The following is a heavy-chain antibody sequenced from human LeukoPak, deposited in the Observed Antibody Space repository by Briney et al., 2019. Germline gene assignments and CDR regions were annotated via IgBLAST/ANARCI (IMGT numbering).Heavy chain of an antibody. CDR3: ARSYYYGSGSYSFDY. Sequence: PSETLSLTCTVSGGSISSSSYYWGWIRQPPGKGLEWIGRIYTSGSTNYSPSLNSRVTISVDTSNNQFSLKLSSVTAADTAVYFCARSYYYGSGSYSFDYWGQGTLVTVSS. D-gene: IGHD3-10*01. V-gene: IGHV4-39*07. J-gene: IGHJ4*02. CDR2: IYTSGST. CDR1: GGSISSSSYY.